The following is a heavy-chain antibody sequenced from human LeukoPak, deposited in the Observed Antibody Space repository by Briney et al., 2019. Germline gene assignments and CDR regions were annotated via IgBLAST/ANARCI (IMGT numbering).Heavy chain of an antibody. CDR2: IDTSGNT. CDR1: GGSISSYY. D-gene: IGHD6-13*01. Sequence: SETLSLNCTVSGGSISSYYWSWIRQPAGKGLEWIGRIDTSGNTNYKPSLKSRVTMSVDTSKNQFSLQLNSVTAADTAVYYCARVSSSWYQDWYFDLWGRGTLVTVSS. V-gene: IGHV4-4*07. J-gene: IGHJ2*01. CDR3: ARVSSSWYQDWYFDL.